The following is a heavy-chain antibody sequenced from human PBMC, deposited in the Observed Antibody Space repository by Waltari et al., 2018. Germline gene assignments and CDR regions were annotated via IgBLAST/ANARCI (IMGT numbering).Heavy chain of an antibody. V-gene: IGHV1-69*08. J-gene: IGHJ5*02. CDR1: GGTFSSYA. CDR3: ARDPSRGSYYYDSSGYSWFDP. CDR2: IIPIFGTA. D-gene: IGHD3-22*01. Sequence: QVQLVQSGAEVKKPGSSVKVSCKASGGTFSSYAISWVRQAPGQGLAWMGRIIPIFGTANYAQKFQGRVTITADKSTSTAYMELSSLRSEDTAVYYCARDPSRGSYYYDSSGYSWFDPWGQGTLVTVSS.